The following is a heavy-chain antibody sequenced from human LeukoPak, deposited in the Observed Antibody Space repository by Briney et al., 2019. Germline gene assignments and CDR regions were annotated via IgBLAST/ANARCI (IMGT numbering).Heavy chain of an antibody. J-gene: IGHJ6*03. Sequence: ASVKVTCQASGYTFTSYYMHWVRQARGQGLEWMGGIIPIFGTTNYAQKFQARATITAHKSASAAHMELSSLRCEHRAVYYCARPRFPYYRLSGAEYYYMDVWGKGTTVTVSS. V-gene: IGHV1-69*06. CDR2: IIPIFGTT. CDR1: GYTFTSYY. D-gene: IGHD3-10*01. CDR3: ARPRFPYYRLSGAEYYYMDV.